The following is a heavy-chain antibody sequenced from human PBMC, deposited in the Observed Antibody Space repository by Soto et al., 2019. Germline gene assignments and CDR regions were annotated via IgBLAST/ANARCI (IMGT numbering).Heavy chain of an antibody. CDR1: GFTFGDYA. J-gene: IGHJ6*02. V-gene: IGHV3-49*04. CDR3: TRARCSGGSCYSGYYYYGMDV. Sequence: PGGSLRLSCTASGFTFGDYAMSWVRQAPGKGLEWVGFIRSKAYGGTTEYAASVKGRFTISRDDSKSIAYLQMNSLKTEDTAVYYCTRARCSGGSCYSGYYYYGMDVWGQGTTVTVSS. CDR2: IRSKAYGGTT. D-gene: IGHD2-15*01.